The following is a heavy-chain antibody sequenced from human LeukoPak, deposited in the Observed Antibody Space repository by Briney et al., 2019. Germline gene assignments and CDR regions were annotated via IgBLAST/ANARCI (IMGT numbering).Heavy chain of an antibody. V-gene: IGHV4-4*07. D-gene: IGHD3-22*01. CDR1: GGSINTYY. J-gene: IGHJ4*02. CDR3: ARLQHYYDSSGYSSHLDY. Sequence: SETLSLTCTVSGGSINTYYWSWIRQPAGKGLEYIGRIYTSGSTNYNPSLKSRVTISVDTSKNQFSLKLSSVTAADTAVYYCARLQHYYDSSGYSSHLDYWGQGTLVTVSS. CDR2: IYTSGST.